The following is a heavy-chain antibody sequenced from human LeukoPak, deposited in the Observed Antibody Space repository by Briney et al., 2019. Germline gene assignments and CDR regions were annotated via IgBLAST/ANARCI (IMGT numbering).Heavy chain of an antibody. CDR2: ISSSGSTI. CDR1: GFTFSDYY. Sequence: GGSLRLSCAASGFTFSDYYMSWIRQAPGKGLEWVSYISSSGSTIYYADSVKGRFTISRDNAKNSLYLRMNSLRAEDTAVYYCARTLENYYYYGMDVWGQGTTVTVSS. CDR3: ARTLENYYYYGMDV. J-gene: IGHJ6*02. D-gene: IGHD3-3*01. V-gene: IGHV3-11*01.